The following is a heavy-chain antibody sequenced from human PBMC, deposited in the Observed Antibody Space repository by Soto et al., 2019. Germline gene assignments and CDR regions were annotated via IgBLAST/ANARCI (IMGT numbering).Heavy chain of an antibody. CDR3: ARHANRNYRLYHLDY. V-gene: IGHV4-59*08. J-gene: IGHJ4*02. CDR2: LYYSGST. CDR1: GGSISGFF. D-gene: IGHD4-4*01. Sequence: PSETLSLTCTVSGGSISGFFWSWIRQPPGKGLEWIGYLYYSGSTTYNPSLRSRLTISVDTSRNQLSLKLSSVTAADTAVYYCARHANRNYRLYHLDYWGQGTLVTVSS.